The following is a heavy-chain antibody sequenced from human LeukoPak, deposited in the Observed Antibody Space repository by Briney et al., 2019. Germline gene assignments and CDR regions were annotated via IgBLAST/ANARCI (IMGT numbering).Heavy chain of an antibody. D-gene: IGHD4-17*01. CDR2: IIPILGIA. CDR3: ARGDTTVTMNY. J-gene: IGHJ4*02. CDR1: GGTFSSYA. Sequence: ASVKVSCKASGGTFSSYAISWVRQAPGQGLEWMGRIIPILGIANYAQKFQGRVTITADKSTSTAYMGLSSLRSEDTAVYYCARGDTTVTMNYWGQGTLVTVSS. V-gene: IGHV1-69*04.